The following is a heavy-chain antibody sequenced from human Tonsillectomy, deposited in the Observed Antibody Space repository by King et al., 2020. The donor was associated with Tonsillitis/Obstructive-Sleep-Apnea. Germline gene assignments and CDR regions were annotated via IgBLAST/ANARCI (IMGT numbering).Heavy chain of an antibody. Sequence: QLVQSGGGLVQPGGSLRLSCAASGFTFSSYLMSWVRQAPGKGLEWVANIKQDGSEKYYVDSVKGRFTISRDNAKNSLYLQMNSLRAEDTAVYYCARKQGYYVGGVEEDFYYYFGMDVWGQGTTVTVSS. D-gene: IGHD2/OR15-2a*01. V-gene: IGHV3-7*03. CDR3: ARKQGYYVGGVEEDFYYYFGMDV. J-gene: IGHJ6*02. CDR1: GFTFSSYL. CDR2: IKQDGSEK.